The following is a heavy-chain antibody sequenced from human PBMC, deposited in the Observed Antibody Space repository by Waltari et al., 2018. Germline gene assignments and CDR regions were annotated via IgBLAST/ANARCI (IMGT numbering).Heavy chain of an antibody. CDR1: GGTFSSYT. Sequence: QVQLVQSGAEVKKPGSSVKVSCKASGGTFSSYTISWVRQAPGQGLEWMGRVIPILGIANYAQKVQGRVTITADKSTSTAYMELSSLRSEDTAVYYCARPSGGSGSYYFDYWGQGTLVTVSS. V-gene: IGHV1-69*02. CDR2: VIPILGIA. J-gene: IGHJ4*02. CDR3: ARPSGGSGSYYFDY. D-gene: IGHD3-10*01.